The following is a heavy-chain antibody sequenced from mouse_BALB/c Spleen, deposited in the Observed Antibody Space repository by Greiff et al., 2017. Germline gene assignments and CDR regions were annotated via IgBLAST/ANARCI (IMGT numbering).Heavy chain of an antibody. J-gene: IGHJ1*01. Sequence: QVQLQQSGAELVRPGTSVKVSCKASGYAFTNYLIEWVKQRPGQGLEWIGVINPGSGGTNYNEKFKGKATLTADKSSSTAYMQLSSLTSDDSAVYFCARSWDWYFDVWGAGTTVTVSS. CDR2: INPGSGGT. CDR3: ARSWDWYFDV. V-gene: IGHV1-54*01. D-gene: IGHD4-1*01. CDR1: GYAFTNYL.